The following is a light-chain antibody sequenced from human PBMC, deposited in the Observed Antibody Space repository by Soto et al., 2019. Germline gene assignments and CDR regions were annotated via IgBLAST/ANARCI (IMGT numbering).Light chain of an antibody. V-gene: IGKV3D-20*02. CDR3: QQRGNWPRIT. CDR2: GAS. J-gene: IGKJ5*01. CDR1: QNVDTNY. Sequence: ESVLTQSPGTLSLSPGERATLSCTASQNVDTNYLAWYQQKPGQAPRIIIFGASGRATGIPDRFSGSGSGTDFTLTISRLEPEDFAVYYCQQRGNWPRITFGQGTDWRL.